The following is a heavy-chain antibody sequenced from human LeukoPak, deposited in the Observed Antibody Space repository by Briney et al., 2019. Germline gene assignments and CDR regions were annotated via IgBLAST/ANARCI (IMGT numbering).Heavy chain of an antibody. CDR2: ISGSGGNT. J-gene: IGHJ3*02. CDR3: AKIRTGTTGNVEI. V-gene: IGHV3-23*01. CDR1: GFTSSSHA. D-gene: IGHD2-8*02. Sequence: GGSLRLSCAASGFTSSSHAMSWVRQAPGKGLEWVSAISGSGGNTYYADSVKGRFTISRDISKNTLYLQMNSLTAEDSAASYCAKIRTGTTGNVEICGQRTMVTVSS.